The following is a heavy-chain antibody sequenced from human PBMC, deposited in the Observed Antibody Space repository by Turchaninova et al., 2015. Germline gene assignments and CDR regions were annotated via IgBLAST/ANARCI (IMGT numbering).Heavy chain of an antibody. Sequence: QVQLVESGGGVVQPGRSLRLLCVASGFSFRTYGMHWVRRAPGKGLEWVAVLSNDGYVKYYADSVKGRFTISRDNSKNTLYLQMSSLRVEDTAVYYCANDGDILTGHYLGNWGQGTLVTVSS. V-gene: IGHV3-30*18. J-gene: IGHJ4*02. CDR3: ANDGDILTGHYLGN. CDR1: GFSFRTYG. D-gene: IGHD3-9*01. CDR2: LSNDGYVK.